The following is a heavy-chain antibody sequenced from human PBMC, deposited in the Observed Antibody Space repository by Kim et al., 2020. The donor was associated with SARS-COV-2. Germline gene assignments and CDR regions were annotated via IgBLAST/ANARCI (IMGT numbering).Heavy chain of an antibody. CDR3: ARAGSMFGERGVAAVDI. V-gene: IGHV3-33*05. J-gene: IGHJ3*02. CDR2: ISYDGSNK. CDR1: GFTFSSYG. D-gene: IGHD3-10*02. Sequence: GGSLRLSCAASGFTFSSYGMQWVRQAPGKGLEWLAVISYDGSNKYYADSVKGRFTISRDNSKNTLYLQMNSLRADDTAVYYCARAGSMFGERGVAAVDIWGRGTMVTFSS.